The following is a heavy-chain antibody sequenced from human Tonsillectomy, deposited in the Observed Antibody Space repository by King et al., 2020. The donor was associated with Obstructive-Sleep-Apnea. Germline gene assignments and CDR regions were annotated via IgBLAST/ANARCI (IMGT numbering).Heavy chain of an antibody. D-gene: IGHD6-13*01. CDR1: GFTFDDYA. CDR2: ISWNSGSI. Sequence: VQLVESGGGLVQPGRSLRLSCAASGFTFDDYAMHWVRHAPGKGLEWVSGISWNSGSIGYADSVKGRFTISRDNAKNSLYLQMNSLRAEDTALYYCAKDRSRIAAAGTPFDYWGQGPLVTVSS. J-gene: IGHJ4*02. V-gene: IGHV3-9*01. CDR3: AKDRSRIAAAGTPFDY.